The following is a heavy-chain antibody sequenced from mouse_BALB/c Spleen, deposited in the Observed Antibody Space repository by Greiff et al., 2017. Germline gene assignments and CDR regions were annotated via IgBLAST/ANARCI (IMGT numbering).Heavy chain of an antibody. V-gene: IGHV14-4*02. CDR3: NAGGNYPY. D-gene: IGHD2-1*01. Sequence: EVQLQQSGAELVRSGASVKLSCTASGFNIKDYYMHWVKQRPEQGLEWIGWIDPENGDTEYAPKFQGKATMTADTSSNTAYLQLSSLTSEDTAVYYCNAGGNYPYWGQGTTLTVSS. J-gene: IGHJ2*01. CDR1: GFNIKDYY. CDR2: IDPENGDT.